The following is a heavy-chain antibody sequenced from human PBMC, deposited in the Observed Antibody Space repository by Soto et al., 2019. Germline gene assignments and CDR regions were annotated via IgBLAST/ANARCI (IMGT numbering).Heavy chain of an antibody. V-gene: IGHV5-10-1*01. CDR3: ARRMVNYDILTGYRNHFDY. Sequence: PGESLKISCKGSGYSFTSYWISWVRQMPGKGLEWMGRIDPSDSYTNYSPSFQGHVTISADKSISTAYLQWSSLKASDTAMYYCARRMVNYDILTGYRNHFDYWGQGPLVTVSS. CDR2: IDPSDSYT. D-gene: IGHD3-9*01. J-gene: IGHJ4*02. CDR1: GYSFTSYW.